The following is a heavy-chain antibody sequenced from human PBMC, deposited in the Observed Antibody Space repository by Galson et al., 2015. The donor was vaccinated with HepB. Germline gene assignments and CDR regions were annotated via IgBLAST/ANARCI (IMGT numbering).Heavy chain of an antibody. D-gene: IGHD3-9*01. CDR1: GYTFTSYA. Sequence: SVKVSCKVSGYTFTSYAIGWVRQAPGQGLEWMGWISVYSGNTDYAQKLRDRVTMTADTFTGTAYMELRSLRSDDTAVYYCARGSDYDLLTGYLYFDFWGQGSLVTVSS. J-gene: IGHJ4*02. CDR2: ISVYSGNT. CDR3: ARGSDYDLLTGYLYFDF. V-gene: IGHV1-18*04.